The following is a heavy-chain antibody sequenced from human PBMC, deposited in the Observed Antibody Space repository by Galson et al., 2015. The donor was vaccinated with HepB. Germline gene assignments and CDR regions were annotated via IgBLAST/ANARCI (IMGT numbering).Heavy chain of an antibody. CDR3: ARGGTAMVTLISDYFYGMDV. CDR2: IYPGDSDT. V-gene: IGHV5-51*01. CDR1: GYSFTSYW. Sequence: QSGAEVKKPGESLKISCKGSGYSFTSYWIGWVRQMPGKGLEWMGIIYPGDSDTRYSPSFQGQVTISADKSISTAYLQWSSLKASDTAMYYCARGGTAMVTLISDYFYGMDVWSQGTTVTVSS. D-gene: IGHD5-18*01. J-gene: IGHJ6*02.